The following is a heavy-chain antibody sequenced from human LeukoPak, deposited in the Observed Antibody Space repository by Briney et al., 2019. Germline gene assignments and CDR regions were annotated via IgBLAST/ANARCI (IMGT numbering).Heavy chain of an antibody. V-gene: IGHV3-30*02. J-gene: IGHJ4*02. CDR1: GFTFSSYG. Sequence: GGSLRLSCAASGFTFSSYGMHWVRQAPGKGLEWVAFIRYEGSNKYYADSVKGRFTISRDNSKNTLYLQMNSLRAEDTAVYYCAKMGLDYYASSGYYGYFDYWGQGTLVTVSS. CDR3: AKMGLDYYASSGYYGYFDY. D-gene: IGHD3-22*01. CDR2: IRYEGSNK.